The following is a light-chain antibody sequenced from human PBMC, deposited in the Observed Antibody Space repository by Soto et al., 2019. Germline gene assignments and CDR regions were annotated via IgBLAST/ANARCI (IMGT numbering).Light chain of an antibody. V-gene: IGKV1-27*01. Sequence: DIQMTQSPSSLSASVGDRVTITCRASQCIGNYLAWYQQKPGKGPKLLIYAASTLHSGVPSRFTASGSGTDFTLTITSLQPEDFGIYFCQQTHDLPRTFGLGTKVDIK. J-gene: IGKJ1*01. CDR2: AAS. CDR1: QCIGNY. CDR3: QQTHDLPRT.